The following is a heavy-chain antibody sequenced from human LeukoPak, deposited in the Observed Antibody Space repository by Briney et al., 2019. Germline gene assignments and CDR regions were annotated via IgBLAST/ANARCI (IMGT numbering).Heavy chain of an antibody. Sequence: SETLSLTCTVSGGSISSSSYYWGWIRQPPGKGLEWIGSIYYSGSTYYNPSLKSRVTISVDTSKNQFSLKPSSVTAADTAVYYCARQDPYFDYWGQGTLVTVSS. CDR2: IYYSGST. J-gene: IGHJ4*02. CDR3: ARQDPYFDY. CDR1: GGSISSSSYY. V-gene: IGHV4-39*01.